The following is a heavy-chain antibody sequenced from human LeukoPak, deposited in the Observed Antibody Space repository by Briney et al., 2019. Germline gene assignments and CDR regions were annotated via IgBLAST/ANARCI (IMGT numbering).Heavy chain of an antibody. CDR3: AKDRGVVVVVAATAS. D-gene: IGHD2-15*01. CDR1: GFTFSSYA. V-gene: IGHV3-23*01. CDR2: ISGSGGST. Sequence: GGSLRLSCAASGFTFSSYAMSWVRQAPGKGLEWVSAISGSGGSTYYADSVKGRFTISRDNSKNTLYLQMNSLRAEDTAVYYCAKDRGVVVVVAATASWGQGTLVTVFS. J-gene: IGHJ5*02.